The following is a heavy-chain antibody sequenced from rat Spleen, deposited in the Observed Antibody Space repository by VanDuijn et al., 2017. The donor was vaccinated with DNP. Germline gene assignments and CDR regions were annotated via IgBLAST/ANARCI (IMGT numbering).Heavy chain of an antibody. CDR3: ARIGDTTGLDY. D-gene: IGHD1-6*01. V-gene: IGHV3-1*01. CDR1: GYSITSTY. CDR2: ISYSGST. Sequence: EVQLQESGPGLVKPSQSLSLTCSVTGYSITSTYWGWIRKFPGNKMEWMGYISYSGSTSYNPSLKSRVSITRDTSKNQFFLQLNSVTTEDTATYYCARIGDTTGLDYWGQGVMVTVSS. J-gene: IGHJ2*01.